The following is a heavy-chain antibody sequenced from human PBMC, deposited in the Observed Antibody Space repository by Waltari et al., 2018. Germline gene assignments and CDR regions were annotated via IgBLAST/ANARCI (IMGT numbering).Heavy chain of an antibody. D-gene: IGHD6-13*01. CDR2: IYYRGST. CDR3: ARDAGSSWYSHYYYMDV. Sequence: QVQLQESGPGLVKPSETLSLTCTVPGGSISSYYWSWIRQPPGKGLEWIGYIYYRGSTNYNPSLKSRVTISVDTSKNQFSLKLSSVTAADTAVYYCARDAGSSWYSHYYYMDVWGKGTTVTVSS. V-gene: IGHV4-59*01. J-gene: IGHJ6*03. CDR1: GGSISSYY.